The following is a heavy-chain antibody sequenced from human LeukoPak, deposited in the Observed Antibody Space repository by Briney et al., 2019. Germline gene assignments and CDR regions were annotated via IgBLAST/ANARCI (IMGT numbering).Heavy chain of an antibody. J-gene: IGHJ4*02. V-gene: IGHV3-13*01. CDR2: IGTAGDT. CDR3: ARGTTTDY. D-gene: IGHD1-1*01. Sequence: GGSLSLSCAASGFTFSSYDMLWVHQATGKGLEWVSAIGTAGDTYYPGSVKGRFTISRENAKNSLYLQMNSLRAGDTAVYYCARGTTTDYWGQGTLVTVSS. CDR1: GFTFSSYD.